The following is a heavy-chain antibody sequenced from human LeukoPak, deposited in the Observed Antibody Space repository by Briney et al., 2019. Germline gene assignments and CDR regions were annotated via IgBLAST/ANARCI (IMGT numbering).Heavy chain of an antibody. CDR3: ARGYPDSSGWNYFDY. CDR2: TYHRSKWYN. J-gene: IGHJ4*02. Sequence: SQTLSLTCAISGDSVSSNSAACNWIRQSPSRGLEWLGRTYHRSKWYNEYAVSVRNRITINPDTSKNQFSLQLNSVTPEDTAVYYCARGYPDSSGWNYFDYWGQGTLVTVSS. D-gene: IGHD6-19*01. V-gene: IGHV6-1*01. CDR1: GDSVSSNSAA.